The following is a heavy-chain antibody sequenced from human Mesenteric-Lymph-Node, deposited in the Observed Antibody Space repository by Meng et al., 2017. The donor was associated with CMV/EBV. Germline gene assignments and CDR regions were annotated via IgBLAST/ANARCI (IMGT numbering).Heavy chain of an antibody. CDR2: IGTTGDT. CDR1: GFSFSTHD. D-gene: IGHD1-1*01. J-gene: IGHJ6*02. V-gene: IGHV3-13*01. CDR3: ARGFLDSYYYGADV. Sequence: GESLKISCPASGFSFSTHDMHWVRQAAGKGLEWVSSIGTTGDTYYPGSVTGRFTISRENGKNSLYLQMNSLRHGDTAVYYCARGFLDSYYYGADVWGQGTTVTVSS.